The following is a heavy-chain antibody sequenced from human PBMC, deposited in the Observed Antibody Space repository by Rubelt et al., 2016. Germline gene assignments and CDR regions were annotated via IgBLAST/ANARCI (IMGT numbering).Heavy chain of an antibody. Sequence: PGGSLRLSCAASGFTFSTYGMTWVRQAPGKGLEWVSAISDSGGSTYYADSVKGRFTISRDNSKNTLYLQMNSLRAEDTAIYYCAKPRGGTYSDFDYWGQGTLVTVSS. V-gene: IGHV3-23*01. J-gene: IGHJ4*02. CDR3: AKPRGGTYSDFDY. CDR1: GFTFSTYG. D-gene: IGHD1-26*01. CDR2: ISDSGGST.